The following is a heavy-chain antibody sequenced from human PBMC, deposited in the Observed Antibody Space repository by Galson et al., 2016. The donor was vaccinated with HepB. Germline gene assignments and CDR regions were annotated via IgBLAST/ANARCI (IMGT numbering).Heavy chain of an antibody. CDR3: AREDKRDSMDI. Sequence: SLRLSCAASGFSFRTYWMTWVRHVPGKGLEWVANIKEDESQKKYLDSVKGRFTISRDNAKNLLYLQMNSLRDEDTAVYYCAREDKRDSMDIWGQGTTVTVSS. J-gene: IGHJ6*02. CDR2: IKEDESQK. V-gene: IGHV3-7*04. CDR1: GFSFRTYW.